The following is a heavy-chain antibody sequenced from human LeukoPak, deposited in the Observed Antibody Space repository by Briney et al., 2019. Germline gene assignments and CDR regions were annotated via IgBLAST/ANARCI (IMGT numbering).Heavy chain of an antibody. CDR3: AVNDGYCSSTSCPAFDY. CDR1: GFTFSSYS. Sequence: GGSLRLSCAASGFTFSSYSMNWVRQAPGKGLEGVSSISSSSYIYYADSVKGRFTISRDNAKNSLYLQMNSLRAEDTAVYYCAVNDGYCSSTSCPAFDYWGQGTLVTASS. CDR2: ISSSSYI. D-gene: IGHD2-2*01. J-gene: IGHJ4*02. V-gene: IGHV3-21*01.